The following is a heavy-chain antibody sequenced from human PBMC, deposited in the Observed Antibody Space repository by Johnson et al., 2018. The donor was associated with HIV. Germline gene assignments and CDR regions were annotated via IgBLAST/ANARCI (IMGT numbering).Heavy chain of an antibody. CDR1: GFTFSSYA. V-gene: IGHV3-23*04. J-gene: IGHJ3*02. CDR2: ISGSGGST. CDR3: ASTIFGVAWHAFDI. D-gene: IGHD3-3*01. Sequence: EQLVESGGGLVQPGTSLRLSCAAPGFTFSSYAMSWVRQAPGTGLEWVSAISGSGGSTYYADSVQGRFTISRDNSKNTLYLQMNSLRAEDTAVYYCASTIFGVAWHAFDIWGQGTMVIVSS.